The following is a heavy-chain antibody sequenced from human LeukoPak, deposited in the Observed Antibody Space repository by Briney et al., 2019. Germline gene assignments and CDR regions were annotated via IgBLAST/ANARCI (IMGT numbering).Heavy chain of an antibody. CDR3: ARLTPHASGSIIDY. CDR1: GFTFSTYS. CDR2: ISSSSSYI. Sequence: GGSLRLSCAASGFTFSTYSMNWVRQAPGKGLEWVSSISSSSSYIYYADSVKGRFTISRDNAKNSLYLQMNSLRADDTAVYYCARLTPHASGSIIDYWGQGILVTVSS. V-gene: IGHV3-21*01. D-gene: IGHD3-10*01. J-gene: IGHJ4*02.